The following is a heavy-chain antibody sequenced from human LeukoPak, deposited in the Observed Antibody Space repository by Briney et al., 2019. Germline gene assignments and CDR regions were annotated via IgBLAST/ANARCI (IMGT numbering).Heavy chain of an antibody. CDR1: GFTFSSYS. V-gene: IGHV3-21*01. CDR3: ARSVWPH. CDR2: ISSSSYI. D-gene: IGHD2-8*01. Sequence: GGSLRLSCAASGFTFSSYSMNWGRQAPGKGLEWVSSISSSSYIYYADSVKGRFTISRDNAKNSLYLQMNSLRAEDTAVYYCARSVWPHWGQGTLVTVSS. J-gene: IGHJ4*02.